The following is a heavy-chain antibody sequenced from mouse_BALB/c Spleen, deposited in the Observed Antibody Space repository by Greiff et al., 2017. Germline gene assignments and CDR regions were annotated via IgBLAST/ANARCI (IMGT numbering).Heavy chain of an antibody. CDR1: GFAFSSYD. D-gene: IGHD2-1*01. Sequence: EVQVVESGGGLVKPGGSLKLSCAASGFAFSSYDMSWVRQTPEKRLEWVAYISSGGGSTYYPDTVKGRFTISRDNAKNTLYLQMSSLKSEDTAMYYCARHNYEAMDYWGQGTSVTVSS. CDR2: ISSGGGST. J-gene: IGHJ4*01. CDR3: ARHNYEAMDY. V-gene: IGHV5-12-1*01.